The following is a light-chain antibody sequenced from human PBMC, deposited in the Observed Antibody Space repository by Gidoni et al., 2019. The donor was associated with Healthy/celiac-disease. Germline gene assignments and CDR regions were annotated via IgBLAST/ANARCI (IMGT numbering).Light chain of an antibody. J-gene: IGLJ7*01. Sequence: SSVLTQPASVSVAPGQTDTVTCGGYDIGSKSVHWYQQKAGQAPVLVVYDDTDRPSGIPERFSGSNSENTTTLTISRVEAGDEADDYCQVWESSSDHMVFGGGTQLTVL. CDR3: QVWESSSDHMV. V-gene: IGLV3-21*02. CDR2: DDT. CDR1: DIGSKS.